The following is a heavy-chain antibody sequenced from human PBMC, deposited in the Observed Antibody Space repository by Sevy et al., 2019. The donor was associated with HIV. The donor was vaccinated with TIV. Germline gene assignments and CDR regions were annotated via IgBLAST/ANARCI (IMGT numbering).Heavy chain of an antibody. Sequence: GESLKISCKGSGYSFTSYWIGWVRQMPGKGLEWMGIIYPGDSDTRYSPSFQGQVTISADKSISTAYLQWSSLKASDTAIYYCARMNTMVRGVINNDAFDIWGQGTMVTVSS. CDR1: GYSFTSYW. V-gene: IGHV5-51*01. CDR2: IYPGDSDT. J-gene: IGHJ3*02. CDR3: ARMNTMVRGVINNDAFDI. D-gene: IGHD3-10*01.